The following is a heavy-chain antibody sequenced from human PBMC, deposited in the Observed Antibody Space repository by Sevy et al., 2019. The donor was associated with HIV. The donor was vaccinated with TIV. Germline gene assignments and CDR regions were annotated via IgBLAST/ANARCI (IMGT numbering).Heavy chain of an antibody. Sequence: GGSLRLSCTASGFTFSDYYMTWIRQAPGKGLEWVSYISGSGSTIDYADSVKGRFTISRDNAKKSLYLQMKSLRDDDTAVYYCARAAGWLDPWGQRTLVTVSS. J-gene: IGHJ5*02. CDR3: ARAAGWLDP. CDR1: GFTFSDYY. CDR2: ISGSGSTI. V-gene: IGHV3-11*01.